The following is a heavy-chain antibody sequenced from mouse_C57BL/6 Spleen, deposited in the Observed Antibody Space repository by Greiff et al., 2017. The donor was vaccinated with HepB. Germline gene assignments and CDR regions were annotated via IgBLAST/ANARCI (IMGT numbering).Heavy chain of an antibody. J-gene: IGHJ2*01. D-gene: IGHD1-1*01. V-gene: IGHV5-4*01. CDR2: ISDGGSYT. Sequence: DVHLVESGGGLVKPGGSLKLSCAASGFTFSSYAMSWVRQTPEKRLEWVATISDGGSYTYYPDNVKGRFTISRDNAKNNLYLQMSHLKSEDTAMYYCARAITTVVATTSRYFDYWGQGTTLTVSS. CDR1: GFTFSSYA. CDR3: ARAITTVVATTSRYFDY.